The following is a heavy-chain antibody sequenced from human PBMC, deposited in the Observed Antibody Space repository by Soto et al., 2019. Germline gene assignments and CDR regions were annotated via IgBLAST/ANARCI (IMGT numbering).Heavy chain of an antibody. CDR1: GFTFISYA. D-gene: IGHD6-19*01. CDR2: ISGSGGST. Sequence: GGSLRLSCAASGFTFISYAMSWVRQAPGKGLEWVSAISGSGGSTYYADSVKGRFTISRDNSKNTLYLQMNSLRAEDTAVYYCAKGIAVAGSYYFDYWGQGTLVTVSS. CDR3: AKGIAVAGSYYFDY. J-gene: IGHJ4*02. V-gene: IGHV3-23*01.